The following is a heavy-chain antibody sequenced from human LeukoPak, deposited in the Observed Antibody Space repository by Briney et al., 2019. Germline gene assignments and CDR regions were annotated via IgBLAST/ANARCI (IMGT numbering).Heavy chain of an antibody. CDR2: INHSGST. V-gene: IGHV4-34*01. CDR3: ARGSDYGGNPVGSYFDY. CDR1: GGSFSGYY. D-gene: IGHD4-23*01. J-gene: IGHJ4*02. Sequence: PSETLSLTCAVYGGSFSGYYWSWIRQPPGKGLEWIGEINHSGSTNYNPSLKSRVTISVDTSENQFSLKLSSVTAADTAVYYCARGSDYGGNPVGSYFDYWGQGTLVTVSS.